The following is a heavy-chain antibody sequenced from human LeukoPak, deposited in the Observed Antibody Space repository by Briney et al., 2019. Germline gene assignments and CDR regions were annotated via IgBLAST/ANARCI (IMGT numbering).Heavy chain of an antibody. V-gene: IGHV3-21*01. CDR2: ISSSSSYI. J-gene: IGHJ3*02. D-gene: IGHD3-3*01. Sequence: GGSLRLSCAASGFTFSSYSMNWVRQAPGKGLEWVSSISSSSSYIYYADSVKGRFTISRDNAKNSLYLQMNSLRAEDTAVYYCARDGAWAIFGVVSRNDAFVIWGQGTMVTVSS. CDR1: GFTFSSYS. CDR3: ARDGAWAIFGVVSRNDAFVI.